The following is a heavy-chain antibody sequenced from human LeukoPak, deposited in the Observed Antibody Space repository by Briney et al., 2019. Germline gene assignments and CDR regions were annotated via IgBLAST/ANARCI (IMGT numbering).Heavy chain of an antibody. J-gene: IGHJ4*02. CDR2: IYYSGST. D-gene: IGHD6-6*01. CDR3: ASRHPVGY. CDR1: GGSISSSSYY. V-gene: IGHV4-39*07. Sequence: PSETLSLTCTVSGGSISSSSYYWGWIRQPPGKGLEWIGSIYYSGSTYYNPSLKSRVTISVDTSKNQFSLKLSSVTAADTAVYYCASRHPVGYWGQGTLVTVSS.